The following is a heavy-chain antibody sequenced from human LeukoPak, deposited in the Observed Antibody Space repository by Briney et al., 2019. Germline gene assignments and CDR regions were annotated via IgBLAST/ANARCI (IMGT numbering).Heavy chain of an antibody. CDR1: GYTFTGYY. Sequence: ASVKVSCKASGYTFTGYYMHWVRQAPGQGLEWMGWINPNSGGTNYAQKFQGRVTMTRDTSISTAYMELSRLRSDDTAVYYCARDRRDYGARRHFDYWGQGTLVTVSS. CDR3: ARDRRDYGARRHFDY. D-gene: IGHD4-17*01. J-gene: IGHJ4*02. V-gene: IGHV1-2*02. CDR2: INPNSGGT.